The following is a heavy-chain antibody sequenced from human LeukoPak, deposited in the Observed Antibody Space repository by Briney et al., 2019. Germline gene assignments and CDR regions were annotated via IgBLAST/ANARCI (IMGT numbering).Heavy chain of an antibody. CDR1: RGSISSGDYY. J-gene: IGHJ4*02. V-gene: IGHV4-31*03. D-gene: IGHD1-26*01. CDR2: IHYTGTT. Sequence: PSQTLSLTCIVSRGSISSGDYYSSWIRQHPGKGLEWIGFIHYTGTTYFSPSLRSRVSISLDTSRNQFSLKLSSVTAADTAIYYCASQIVGAFFSYWGQGTLVTVSS. CDR3: ASQIVGAFFSY.